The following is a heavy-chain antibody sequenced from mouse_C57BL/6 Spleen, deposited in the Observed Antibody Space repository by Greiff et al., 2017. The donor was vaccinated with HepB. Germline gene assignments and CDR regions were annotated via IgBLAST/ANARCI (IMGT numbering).Heavy chain of an antibody. CDR2: INPNNGGT. V-gene: IGHV1-18*01. D-gene: IGHD1-1*01. CDR3: ARGVYYYGSSPAWFAY. J-gene: IGHJ3*01. Sequence: VHVKQSGPELVKPGASVKIPCKASGYTFTDYNMDWVKQSHGKSLEWIGDINPNNGGTIYNQKFKGKATLTVDKSSSTAYMELRSLTSEDTAVYYCARGVYYYGSSPAWFAYWGQGTLVTVSA. CDR1: GYTFTDYN.